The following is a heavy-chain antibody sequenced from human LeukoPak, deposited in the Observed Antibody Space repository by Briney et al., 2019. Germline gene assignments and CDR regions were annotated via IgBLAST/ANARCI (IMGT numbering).Heavy chain of an antibody. CDR1: GFTFSTYA. CDR3: ARDWSCDM. CDR2: VSDSGGRT. J-gene: IGHJ3*02. V-gene: IGHV3-23*01. Sequence: GGSLRLSCAASGFTFSTYAVTWVRQARGKGLEWVSAVSDSGGRTYYADSVKGRFPISRDNSKNTLYLQMNSLRPEDTAVYYCARDWSCDMWGQGTMVTVSS.